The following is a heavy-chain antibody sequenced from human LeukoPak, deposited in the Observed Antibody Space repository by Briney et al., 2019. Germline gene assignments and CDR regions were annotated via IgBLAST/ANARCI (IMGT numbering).Heavy chain of an antibody. CDR3: KSGGAAPGSFDY. CDR2: ISESGSGT. D-gene: IGHD1-26*01. CDR1: GLTFSRYA. J-gene: IGHJ4*01. V-gene: IGHV3-23*01. Sequence: GGSLRLSCAVSGLTFSRYAMSWVRQAPGKGLEWVSAISESGSGTYYADSVKGRFTISRDNSKDTLSLQMNSLGVEDTAVYYCKSGGAAPGSFDYWGHGALVTVSS.